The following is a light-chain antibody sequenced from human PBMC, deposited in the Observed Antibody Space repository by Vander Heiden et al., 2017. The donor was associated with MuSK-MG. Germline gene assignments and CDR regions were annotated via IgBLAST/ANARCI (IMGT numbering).Light chain of an antibody. CDR2: DNN. CDR1: SSNIGTGYD. J-gene: IGLJ2*01. CDR3: QSYDSSLRGSL. V-gene: IGLV1-40*01. Sequence: QSVLTQPPSVSGAPGQRVPISCTGSSSNIGTGYDVHWYQQLPGTAPKLLIYDNNNRPSGVPDRFSASKSGTSASLAITGLQAEDEADYYCQSYDSSLRGSLFGGGTKLTVL.